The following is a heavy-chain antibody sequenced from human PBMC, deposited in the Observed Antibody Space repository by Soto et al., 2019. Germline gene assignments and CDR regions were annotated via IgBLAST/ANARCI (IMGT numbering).Heavy chain of an antibody. V-gene: IGHV3-30*18. J-gene: IGHJ6*02. CDR2: ISYDGNNK. D-gene: IGHD3-10*01. CDR1: GFKFSTYG. Sequence: QVQLVESGGGVVQPGRSLRLSCGASGFKFSTYGMHWVRQAPGKGLEWVAVISYDGNNKDYADSVKGRFTISRDNSKNTAYLQMSSLRAEDTAVYYCAKGLVGDGFGVQDYYFGMDVWGQGTTVAGSS. CDR3: AKGLVGDGFGVQDYYFGMDV.